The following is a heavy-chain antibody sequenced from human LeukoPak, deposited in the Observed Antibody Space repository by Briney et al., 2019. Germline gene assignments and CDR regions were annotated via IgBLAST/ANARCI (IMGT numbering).Heavy chain of an antibody. CDR3: ARGARIQLWSSHKRPFDY. D-gene: IGHD5-18*01. V-gene: IGHV3-7*01. J-gene: IGHJ4*02. CDR1: GFTFSSYW. Sequence: GGSLRLSCAASGFTFSSYWMSWVRQAPGKGLEWVANIKQDGSEKYYVDSVKGRFTISRDNAKNSLYLQMNSLRAEDTAVYYCARGARIQLWSSHKRPFDYWGQGTLVTVSS. CDR2: IKQDGSEK.